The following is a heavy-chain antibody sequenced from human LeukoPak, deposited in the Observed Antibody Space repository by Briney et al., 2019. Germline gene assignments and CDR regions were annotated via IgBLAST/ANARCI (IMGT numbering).Heavy chain of an antibody. Sequence: SETLSLTCAVYGGSFSGYYWSWIRQPPGKGLEWIGEINHSGSTNYNPSLKSRVTISVDTSKNQFSLKLSSVTAADTAVYYCARGKWDFWSGRKNRKYYFDYWGQGTLVTVSS. D-gene: IGHD3-3*01. CDR2: INHSGST. CDR3: ARGKWDFWSGRKNRKYYFDY. V-gene: IGHV4-34*01. CDR1: GGSFSGYY. J-gene: IGHJ4*02.